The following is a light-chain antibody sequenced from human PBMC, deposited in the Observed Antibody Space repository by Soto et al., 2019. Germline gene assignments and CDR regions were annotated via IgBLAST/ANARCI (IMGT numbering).Light chain of an antibody. V-gene: IGKV3-20*01. CDR2: NTS. CDR1: QSVGGSS. J-gene: IGKJ1*01. CDR3: QQYQNSPRT. Sequence: ETVLTQSPCTLSLSPGERATVSCRASQSVGGSSLAWYQQRPGQAPRLLIYNTSKRATGMPDRFSGSGSGTDFTLTISRLEPEDFAVYYCQQYQNSPRTFGQGTKWIS.